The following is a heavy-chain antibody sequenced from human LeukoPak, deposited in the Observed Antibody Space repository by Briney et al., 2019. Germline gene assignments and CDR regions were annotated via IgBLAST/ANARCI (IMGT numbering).Heavy chain of an antibody. V-gene: IGHV3-30*02. CDR1: GFTFSSYG. CDR3: ARADYDILTGYYTYFDY. D-gene: IGHD3-9*01. Sequence: PGGSLRLSCAASGFTFSSYGMHWVRQAPGKGLEWVAFIRYDGSNKYYADSVKGRFTISRDNSKNTLYLQMNSLRAEDTAVYYCARADYDILTGYYTYFDYWGQGTLVTVSS. J-gene: IGHJ4*02. CDR2: IRYDGSNK.